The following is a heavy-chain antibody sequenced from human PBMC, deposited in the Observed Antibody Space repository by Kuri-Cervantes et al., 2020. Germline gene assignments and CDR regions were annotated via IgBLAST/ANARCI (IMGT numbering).Heavy chain of an antibody. Sequence: GGSLRLSCAASGFTFSSYSMNWVRQAPGKGLEWVSYISSSSSTIYYADSVKGRFTISRDNSKNTLYLQMNSLRAEDTAVYYCAKDYCGGDCYSYAFDIWGQGTMVTVSS. CDR2: ISSSSSTI. CDR3: AKDYCGGDCYSYAFDI. CDR1: GFTFSSYS. D-gene: IGHD2-21*02. J-gene: IGHJ3*02. V-gene: IGHV3-48*01.